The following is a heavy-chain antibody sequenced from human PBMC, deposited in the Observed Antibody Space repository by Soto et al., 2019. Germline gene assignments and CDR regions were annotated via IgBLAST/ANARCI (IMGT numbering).Heavy chain of an antibody. V-gene: IGHV3-7*05. D-gene: IGHD3-10*01. Sequence: EVQLVESGGGLVQPGGSLRLSCAVSRFTFRSYWMSWVRQAPGGGLEGVANVNQDGSVTYYVDSVKGRFTISRDNAKTSLYLQMNSLRDEDTALYYCASQRSGTSSTTFDYWGQGTLVTVSS. CDR1: RFTFRSYW. CDR3: ASQRSGTSSTTFDY. J-gene: IGHJ4*02. CDR2: VNQDGSVT.